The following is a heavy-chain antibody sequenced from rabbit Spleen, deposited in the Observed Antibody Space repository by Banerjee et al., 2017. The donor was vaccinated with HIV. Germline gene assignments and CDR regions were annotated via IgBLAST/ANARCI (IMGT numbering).Heavy chain of an antibody. CDR3: ARRAASSDGDGASNL. V-gene: IGHV1S40*01. J-gene: IGHJ4*01. CDR2: INAVTGKA. CDR1: GFSFSNKAV. D-gene: IGHD8-1*01. Sequence: QSLEESGGDLVKPEGSLTLTCTASGFSFSNKAVMCWVRQAPGKGMEWIACINAVTGKAVYASWAKGRLTSSKTSSTTVTLQMTSLTGADTAAYFCARRAASSDGDGASNLWGPGTLVTVS.